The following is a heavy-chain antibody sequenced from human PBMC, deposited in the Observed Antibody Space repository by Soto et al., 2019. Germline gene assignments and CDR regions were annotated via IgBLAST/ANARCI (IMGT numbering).Heavy chain of an antibody. V-gene: IGHV1-18*01. Sequence: ASVKVSCKASGYTFTSYGISWVRQAPGQGLEWMGWISAYNGNTNYAQKLQGRVTMTTDTSTSTAYMELRSLRSDDTAVYYCARTIAAAGTSRSMRVDWFDPWGQGTLVTVSS. J-gene: IGHJ5*02. CDR3: ARTIAAAGTSRSMRVDWFDP. CDR1: GYTFTSYG. CDR2: ISAYNGNT. D-gene: IGHD6-13*01.